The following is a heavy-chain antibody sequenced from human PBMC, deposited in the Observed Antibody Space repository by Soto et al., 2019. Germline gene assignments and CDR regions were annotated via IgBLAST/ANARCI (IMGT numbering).Heavy chain of an antibody. CDR2: ISGSGGST. CDR3: ARRRGYSGYDPYYFDY. CDR1: GFTFSSYA. V-gene: IGHV3-23*01. Sequence: GGSLRLSCAASGFTFSSYAMSWVRQAPGKGLEWVSAISGSGGSTYYADSVKGRFTISRDNSKNTLYLQMNSLRAEDTAVYYCARRRGYSGYDPYYFDYWGQGTLVTVSS. D-gene: IGHD5-12*01. J-gene: IGHJ4*02.